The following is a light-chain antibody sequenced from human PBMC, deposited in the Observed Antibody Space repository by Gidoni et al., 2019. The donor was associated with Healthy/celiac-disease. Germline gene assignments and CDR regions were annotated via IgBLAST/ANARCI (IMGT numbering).Light chain of an antibody. Sequence: QSALTPPAYVSGSPGQSITISCTGTSSDVGGYNNVSWYQQHPGKAPKLMIYEVSNRPSGVSNRFSGSKSGNTASLTISGLQAEDGADYYCSSYTSSSTPVFGGGTKLTVL. CDR3: SSYTSSSTPV. J-gene: IGLJ3*02. CDR1: SSDVGGYNN. V-gene: IGLV2-14*01. CDR2: EVS.